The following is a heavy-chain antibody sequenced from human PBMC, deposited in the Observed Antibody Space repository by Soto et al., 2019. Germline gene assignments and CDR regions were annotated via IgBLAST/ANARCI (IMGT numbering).Heavy chain of an antibody. Sequence: GGSLRLSCAASGFTFSSYGMHWVRQAPGKGLEWVALISYDGSNKYYADSVKGRFTISRDNSKNTLYLQMNSLRSEDTAVYYCARESRNYYDSSRYSKYYYGMDVWGQGTTVTVSS. CDR3: ARESRNYYDSSRYSKYYYGMDV. CDR2: ISYDGSNK. V-gene: IGHV3-30*03. J-gene: IGHJ6*02. CDR1: GFTFSSYG. D-gene: IGHD3-22*01.